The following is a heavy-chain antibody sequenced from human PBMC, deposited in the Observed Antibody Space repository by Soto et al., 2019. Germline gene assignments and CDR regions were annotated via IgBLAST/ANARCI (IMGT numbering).Heavy chain of an antibody. V-gene: IGHV3-23*01. D-gene: IGHD2-15*01. CDR2: VTAGGDNT. J-gene: IGHJ3*02. Sequence: EVQLLESGGGLVQPGGSLRLSCAASGFTVSSYAMTWVRQTPGQGLRWVSTVTAGGDNTYHADSVKGRFTISRDTSKNTLYLQMNSLSVEDTAIYHCARLYSRAYDIWGQGTMVTVSS. CDR3: ARLYSRAYDI. CDR1: GFTVSSYA.